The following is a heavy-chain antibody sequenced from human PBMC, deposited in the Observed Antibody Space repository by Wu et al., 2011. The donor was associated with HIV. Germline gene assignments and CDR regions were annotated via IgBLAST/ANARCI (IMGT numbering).Heavy chain of an antibody. V-gene: IGHV1-2*02. D-gene: IGHD1-26*01. CDR2: IKTDTGDT. J-gene: IGHJ5*02. CDR3: ARDHTPLSGSDFNWFDP. CDR1: IHLHRLL. Sequence: LVASLGRXVKEAWGLSEGLLQDFWIHLHRLLYALGATGPWQGLEWMGWIKTDTGDTSYAQKFQGRVTMTRDTSISTAYMELSRLRSDDTAVYYCARDHTPLSGSDFNWFDPWGQGTLVTVSS.